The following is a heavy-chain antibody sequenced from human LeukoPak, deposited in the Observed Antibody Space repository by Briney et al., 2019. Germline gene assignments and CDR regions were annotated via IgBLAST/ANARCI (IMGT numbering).Heavy chain of an antibody. CDR2: VSAYNGNT. CDR1: GYTFTSYA. J-gene: IGHJ4*02. V-gene: IGHV1-18*01. Sequence: GASVKVSCKASGYTFTSYAFSWVRQAPGQGLEWMGWVSAYNGNTNYAQKFQGRVTMTTDTSTSTAYMELRSLRSDDTAVYYCARDEMGATPFDYWGQGTLVTVSS. D-gene: IGHD1-26*01. CDR3: ARDEMGATPFDY.